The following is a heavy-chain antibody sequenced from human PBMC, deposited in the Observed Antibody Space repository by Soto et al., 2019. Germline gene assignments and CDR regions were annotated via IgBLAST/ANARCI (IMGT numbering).Heavy chain of an antibody. Sequence: ASVKVSCKASGYTFSSIGISWVRQAPVQGLEWMGWISPYKGNTHYAQKFQERVTITRDMSTSTAYMELSSLRSEDTAVYYFAADPSRDGYNYYYYYGMDVWGQGTTVTVSS. CDR2: ISPYKGNT. J-gene: IGHJ6*02. CDR3: AADPSRDGYNYYYYYGMDV. V-gene: IGHV1-18*01. CDR1: GYTFSSIG. D-gene: IGHD5-12*01.